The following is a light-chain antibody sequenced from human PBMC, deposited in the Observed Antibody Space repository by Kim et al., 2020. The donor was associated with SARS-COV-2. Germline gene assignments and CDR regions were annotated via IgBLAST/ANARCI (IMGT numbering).Light chain of an antibody. J-gene: IGKJ5*01. CDR3: QQSNTVPST. V-gene: IGKV1-39*01. CDR2: AAS. CDR1: QTISTN. Sequence: IQMTQSPSSLFASVGDRVTITCRASQTISTNLTWYQQKSGTAPRFLIYAASTLQTGVPSRFSGSGSGTHFTLTISSLQPEDFATYYCQQSNTVPSTFGQGTRLDIK.